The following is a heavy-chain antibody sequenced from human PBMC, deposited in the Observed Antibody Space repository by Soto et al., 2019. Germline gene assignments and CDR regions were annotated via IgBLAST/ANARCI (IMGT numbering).Heavy chain of an antibody. CDR1: GYTFTSYD. Sequence: ASVKVSCKASGYTFTSYDINWVRQATGQALEWMGWMNPNSGNTGYAQKFQGRVTMTRNTSISTAYMELSSLRSEDTAVYYCARVEYSSSFNYYYYMDVWGKGTTVTVSS. V-gene: IGHV1-8*01. CDR3: ARVEYSSSFNYYYYMDV. CDR2: MNPNSGNT. J-gene: IGHJ6*03. D-gene: IGHD6-6*01.